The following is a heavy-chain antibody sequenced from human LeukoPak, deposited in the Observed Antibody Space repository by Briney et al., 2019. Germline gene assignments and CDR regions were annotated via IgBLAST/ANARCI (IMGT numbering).Heavy chain of an antibody. V-gene: IGHV1-69*06. J-gene: IGHJ4*02. CDR3: AHGSPYYYDSSGYPVSSCDY. CDR2: IIPIFGTA. D-gene: IGHD3-22*01. CDR1: VCTFIIYA. Sequence: SVTVSFTSSVCTFIIYAISWVRQAPGQGLEWMGRIIPIFGTANYAQKFQGRGTITAEKSTSTAYMELSSLRSEDTAVYYCAHGSPYYYDSSGYPVSSCDYWGQGTLVTVSS.